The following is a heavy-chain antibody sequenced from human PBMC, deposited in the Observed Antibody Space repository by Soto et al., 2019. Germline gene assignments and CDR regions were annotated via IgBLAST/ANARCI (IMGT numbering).Heavy chain of an antibody. CDR3: AKAHDYCDYDLLRYGMDV. J-gene: IGHJ6*01. Sequence: QVQLVESGGGVVQPGRSLRLSCAASGFTFSSYGMHWVRQAPGKGLEWVAVISYDGSNKYYADSVKGRFTISRDNSKNTLYLQMNSRGAEDTAVYYCAKAHDYCDYDLLRYGMDVWGQGTTVTVSS. CDR2: ISYDGSNK. D-gene: IGHD4-17*01. CDR1: GFTFSSYG. V-gene: IGHV3-30*18.